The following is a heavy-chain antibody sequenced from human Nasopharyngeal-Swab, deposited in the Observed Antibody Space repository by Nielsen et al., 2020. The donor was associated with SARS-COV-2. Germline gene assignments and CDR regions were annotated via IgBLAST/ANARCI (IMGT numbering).Heavy chain of an antibody. Sequence: GESLQISWKGSGFSFTIYWVGWVRPMPGKGLERLGIIYPGDTYTRNSPSFQGQVTISADKSISTAYLQWSSLKASDTAMYYCARHYYGSGSYIDYWGQGTLVTVSS. CDR1: GFSFTIYW. CDR3: ARHYYGSGSYIDY. D-gene: IGHD3-10*01. J-gene: IGHJ4*02. CDR2: IYPGDTYT. V-gene: IGHV5-51*01.